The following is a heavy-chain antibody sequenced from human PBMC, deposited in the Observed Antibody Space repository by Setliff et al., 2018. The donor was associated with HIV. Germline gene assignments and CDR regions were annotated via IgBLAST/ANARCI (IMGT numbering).Heavy chain of an antibody. CDR2: IYYSGST. CDR1: GGSISSSY. Sequence: SETLSLTCSVSGGSISSSYWSWIRQPPGKGLEWIGYIYYSGSTNYNPSLKSRVTISVDTSKKQFSLKLRSVTAADTAVYYCARNPSDCYSYWYFDLWGRGTLVTVSS. J-gene: IGHJ2*01. CDR3: ARNPSDCYSYWYFDL. D-gene: IGHD2-21*01. V-gene: IGHV4-59*01.